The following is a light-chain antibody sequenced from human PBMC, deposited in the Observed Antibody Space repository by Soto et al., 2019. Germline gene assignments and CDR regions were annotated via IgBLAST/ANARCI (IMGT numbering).Light chain of an antibody. V-gene: IGLV2-14*01. Sequence: QSVLTQPASVSGSPGQSITISCSGTRSDIGSYNYVAWYQQFPGKTSKILIYGVSNRPSGVSSRFSGSKSGNTASLTISGLQDEAEADYYCISYTGSSTSYVFGSGTKVTVL. J-gene: IGLJ1*01. CDR3: ISYTGSSTSYV. CDR2: GVS. CDR1: RSDIGSYNY.